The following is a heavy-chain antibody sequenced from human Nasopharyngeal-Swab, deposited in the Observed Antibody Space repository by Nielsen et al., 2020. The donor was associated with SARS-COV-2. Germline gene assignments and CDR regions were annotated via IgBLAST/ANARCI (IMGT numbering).Heavy chain of an antibody. D-gene: IGHD1-26*01. CDR3: AIPWELSAY. CDR2: IYYSGST. Sequence: WIRQPPGKGLEWIGSIYYSGSTYYNPSLKSRVTISVDTSKNQFSLKLSSVTAADTAVYYCAIPWELSAYWGQGTLVTVSS. J-gene: IGHJ4*02. V-gene: IGHV4-39*01.